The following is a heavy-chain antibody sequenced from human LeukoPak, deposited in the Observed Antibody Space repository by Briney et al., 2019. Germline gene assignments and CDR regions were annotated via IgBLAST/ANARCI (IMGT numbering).Heavy chain of an antibody. Sequence: GGSLRLSCAASGFTFSNYVMSWVRQAPGKGLEWVSGISGSGDSTYYADSVKGRFTISRDNSKNTLYLQMNSLRVEDTAAYYCAKVRAPSGWFNSGYWGQGTLVTVCS. J-gene: IGHJ4*02. CDR1: GFTFSNYV. CDR3: AKVRAPSGWFNSGY. CDR2: ISGSGDST. V-gene: IGHV3-23*01. D-gene: IGHD6-19*01.